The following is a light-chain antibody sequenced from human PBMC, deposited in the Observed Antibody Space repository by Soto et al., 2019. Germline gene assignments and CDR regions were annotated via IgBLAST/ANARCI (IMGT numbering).Light chain of an antibody. J-gene: IGKJ5*01. CDR2: GAS. CDR1: QAMNTY. CDR3: QHLARCPIT. V-gene: IGKV1-9*01. Sequence: IQLTQCGPVLTASDGKSVTMSCRVSQAMNTYIAWYQQRPGAAPKLLVYGASTLYTGVPSRFSGSESGAVLTLTCTTLQPEDFATYYCQHLARCPITFGEGTRREIK.